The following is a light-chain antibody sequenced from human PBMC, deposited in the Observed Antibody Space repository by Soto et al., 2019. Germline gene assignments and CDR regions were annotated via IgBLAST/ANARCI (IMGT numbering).Light chain of an antibody. V-gene: IGKV3-20*01. Sequence: EIVLTQSPVTLSLSPGERATLSCRASQSIRSNYLAWYQQKPGQAPRLLIFGASSRATGIPDTFTGSGSGTDFTLTISRLEAEDSAVYYCQQYGNSPVTFGQGTKLEIK. CDR2: GAS. CDR1: QSIRSNY. CDR3: QQYGNSPVT. J-gene: IGKJ2*01.